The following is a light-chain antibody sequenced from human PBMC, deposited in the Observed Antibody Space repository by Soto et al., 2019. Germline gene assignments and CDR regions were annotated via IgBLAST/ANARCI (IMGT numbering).Light chain of an antibody. CDR2: GAS. V-gene: IGKV3-20*01. J-gene: IGKJ1*01. CDR1: QSVSSSD. CDR3: QQYGTSSWT. Sequence: EIVLTQSPGTLSLSPGERATLSYRASQSVSSSDLAWSQKKPGQAPRLLIYGASNRATGIPDRFSGSGSGTDFTLTISRLEPEDFAVYYCQQYGTSSWTFGQGTKVEIK.